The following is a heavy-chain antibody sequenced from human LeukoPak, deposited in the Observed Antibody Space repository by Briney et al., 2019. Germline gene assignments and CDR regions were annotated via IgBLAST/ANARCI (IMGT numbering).Heavy chain of an antibody. CDR1: GYTFTSYY. CDR2: INPSGGST. CDR3: ARGANFVGVQALTDN. D-gene: IGHD2-21*01. Sequence: GASVKVSCKASGYTFTSYYMHWVRQAPGQGLEWMGIINPSGGSTSYAQKFQGRVTMTRDTSTSTVYMELSSLRSEDTAVYYCARGANFVGVQALTDNGAQEPLVPVPT. J-gene: IGHJ4*02. V-gene: IGHV1-46*01.